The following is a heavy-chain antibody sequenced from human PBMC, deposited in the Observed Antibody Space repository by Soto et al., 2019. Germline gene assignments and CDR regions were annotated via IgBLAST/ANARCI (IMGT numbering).Heavy chain of an antibody. CDR3: ATRYCSSTSCYLRAANWFDP. CDR1: GYTFTSYD. D-gene: IGHD2-2*01. Sequence: ASVKVSCKASGYTFTSYDINWVRQATGQVLEWMGWMNPNSGNTGYAQKFQGRVTMTRNTSISTAYMELSSLRSEDTAVYYCATRYCSSTSCYLRAANWFDPWGQGTLVTVSS. V-gene: IGHV1-8*01. CDR2: MNPNSGNT. J-gene: IGHJ5*02.